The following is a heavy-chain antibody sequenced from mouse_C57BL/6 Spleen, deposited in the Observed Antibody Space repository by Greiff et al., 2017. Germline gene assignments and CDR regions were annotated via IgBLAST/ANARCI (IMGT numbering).Heavy chain of an antibody. CDR2: IDPETGGT. V-gene: IGHV1-15*01. CDR1: GYTFTDYE. Sequence: QVQLQQSGAELVRPGASVTLSCKASGYTFTDYEMHWVKQTPVHGLEWIGAIDPETGGTAYNQKFKGKAILTADKSSSTAYMELRSLTSEDSAVYYCTRSKALYDGYALFAYWGQGTLVTVSA. D-gene: IGHD2-3*01. CDR3: TRSKALYDGYALFAY. J-gene: IGHJ3*01.